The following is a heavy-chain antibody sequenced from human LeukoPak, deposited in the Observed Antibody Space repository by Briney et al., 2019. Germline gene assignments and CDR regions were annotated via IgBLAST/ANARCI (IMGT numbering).Heavy chain of an antibody. CDR3: ARNLYSSVPYWYFDL. J-gene: IGHJ2*01. V-gene: IGHV4-34*01. CDR1: GGSFSGYY. CDR2: INHSGST. Sequence: PSETLSLTCAVYGGSFSGYYWSWIRQPPGKGLEWIGEINHSGSTNYNPSLKSRVTVSVDTSKNQFSLKLRSVTAADTAVYYCARNLYSSVPYWYFDLWGRGTLVTVSS. D-gene: IGHD6-19*01.